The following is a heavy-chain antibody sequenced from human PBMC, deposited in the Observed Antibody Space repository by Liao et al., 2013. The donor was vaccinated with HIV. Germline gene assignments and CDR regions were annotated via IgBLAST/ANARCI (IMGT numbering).Heavy chain of an antibody. Sequence: QAQLQQWGAGLLKPSETLSLTCAVYGESFSGNYWSWIRQSPGKGLEWIGEIDHSGSAEYNPSLRSRVSLSRDTSKNQFSLRLTSLTAADSAVYYCARIRKRLASMLIVIVGGFDLWGQGTVVTVSS. CDR2: IDHSGSA. D-gene: IGHD2/OR15-2a*01. V-gene: IGHV4-34*01. J-gene: IGHJ3*01. CDR1: GESFSGNY. CDR3: ARIRKRLASMLIVIVGGFDL.